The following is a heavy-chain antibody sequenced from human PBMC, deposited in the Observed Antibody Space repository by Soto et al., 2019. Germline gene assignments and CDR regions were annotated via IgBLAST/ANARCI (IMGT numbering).Heavy chain of an antibody. CDR1: GGSISSGGYS. J-gene: IGHJ4*02. CDR2: IYYSGST. Sequence: TLSLTCAVSGGSISSGGYSWSWIRQPPGKGLEWIGYIYYSGSTYYNPSLKSRVTISVDTSKNQFSLKLSSVTAADTAVYYCASSGWWYFDYWGQGTLVTVSS. D-gene: IGHD6-19*01. CDR3: ASSGWWYFDY. V-gene: IGHV4-30-2*01.